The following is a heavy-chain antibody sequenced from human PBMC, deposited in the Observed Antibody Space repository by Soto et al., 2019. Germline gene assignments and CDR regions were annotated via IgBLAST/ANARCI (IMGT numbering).Heavy chain of an antibody. CDR1: GYTFTGYY. CDR2: INPNSGGT. Sequence: ASVKVSCKASGYTFTGYYMRWVRQAPGQGLEWMGWINPNSGGTNYAQKFQGWVTMTRDTSISTAYMELSRLRSDDTAVYYCARDGPEVGYYYYGMDVWGQGTTVTVSS. V-gene: IGHV1-2*04. CDR3: ARDGPEVGYYYYGMDV. J-gene: IGHJ6*02. D-gene: IGHD1-26*01.